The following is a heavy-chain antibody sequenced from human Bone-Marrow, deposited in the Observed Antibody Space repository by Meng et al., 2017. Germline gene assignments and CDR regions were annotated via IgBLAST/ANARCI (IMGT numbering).Heavy chain of an antibody. CDR3: ASKNRIAAAGRVVYFQH. CDR2: INPNSGGT. CDR1: GYTFTGYY. D-gene: IGHD6-13*01. V-gene: IGHV1-2*02. J-gene: IGHJ1*01. Sequence: ASVKVSCKPSGYTFTGYYMHWVRQAPGQGLEWMGWINPNSGGTNYAQKFQGRVTMTRDTSISTAYMELSRLRSDDTAVYYCASKNRIAAAGRVVYFQHWGQGTLVTVSS.